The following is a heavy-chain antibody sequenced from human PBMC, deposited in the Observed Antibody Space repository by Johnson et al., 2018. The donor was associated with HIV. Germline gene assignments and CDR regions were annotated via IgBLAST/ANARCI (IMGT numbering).Heavy chain of an antibody. Sequence: WMTWVRQAPGKGLEWIGRIKSKTDGGTTDYAAPVKGRFSISRDDSKNTLYLQMNSLKTEDTAVYYCTTGSSGSNAFDIWGQGTMVTVSS. D-gene: IGHD3-22*01. V-gene: IGHV3-15*01. CDR1: W. J-gene: IGHJ3*02. CDR3: TTGSSGSNAFDI. CDR2: IKSKTDGGTT.